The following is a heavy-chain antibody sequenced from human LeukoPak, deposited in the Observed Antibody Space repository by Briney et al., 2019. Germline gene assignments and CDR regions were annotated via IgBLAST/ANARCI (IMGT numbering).Heavy chain of an antibody. D-gene: IGHD3-22*01. V-gene: IGHV4-59*08. J-gene: IGHJ4*02. CDR1: GGSISNYY. CDR2: VHYSGST. CDR3: ARHGGPSDSSGYLYYLDY. Sequence: SETLALTCTVSGGSISNYYWSWIRQPPGKGLEGLGDVHYSGSTNYNPYVTSRLTISADTSKNQSSLTLTSVTAADTAVYYCARHGGPSDSSGYLYYLDYWGQGTLVTVSS.